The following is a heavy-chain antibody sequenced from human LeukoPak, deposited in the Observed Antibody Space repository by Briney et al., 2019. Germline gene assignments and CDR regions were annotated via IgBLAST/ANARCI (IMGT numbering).Heavy chain of an antibody. CDR1: GFTFSSYG. J-gene: IGHJ4*02. V-gene: IGHV3-30*18. Sequence: PGGSLRLSCAASGFTFSSYGMHWVRQAPGKGLEWVAVISYDGSNKYYADSVKGRFTISRDNSKNTLYLQMNSLRAEDTAVYYCAKGTGSGWFDFFDYWGQGTLVTVSS. CDR2: ISYDGSNK. D-gene: IGHD6-19*01. CDR3: AKGTGSGWFDFFDY.